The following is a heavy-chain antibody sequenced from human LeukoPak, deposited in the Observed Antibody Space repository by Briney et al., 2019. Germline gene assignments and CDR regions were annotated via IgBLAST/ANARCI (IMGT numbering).Heavy chain of an antibody. CDR2: IYPGDSDT. Sequence: GESLKISCEGSGYSFTSYWIGWVRQMPGKGLEWMGIIYPGDSDTRYSPSFQGQVTISADKSISTAYLQWSSLKASDTAMYYCARPVNYGSGSYYFGYWGQGTLVTVSS. J-gene: IGHJ4*02. V-gene: IGHV5-51*01. CDR1: GYSFTSYW. CDR3: ARPVNYGSGSYYFGY. D-gene: IGHD3-10*01.